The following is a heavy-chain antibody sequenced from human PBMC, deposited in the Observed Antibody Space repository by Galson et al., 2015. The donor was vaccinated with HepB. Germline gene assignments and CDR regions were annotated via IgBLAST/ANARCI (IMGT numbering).Heavy chain of an antibody. CDR3: AKVFIGSRSDYDDGFDI. V-gene: IGHV3-33*06. D-gene: IGHD3-10*01. CDR2: IWYDGNNK. J-gene: IGHJ3*02. CDR1: GFSFSTYG. Sequence: SLRLSCAASGFSFSTYGMHWVRQAPGKGLEWVAVIWYDGNNKDYADSVKGRFTISRDNSKNTLYLQMNSLRAEDTALYYCAKVFIGSRSDYDDGFDIWGQGTMVTVSS.